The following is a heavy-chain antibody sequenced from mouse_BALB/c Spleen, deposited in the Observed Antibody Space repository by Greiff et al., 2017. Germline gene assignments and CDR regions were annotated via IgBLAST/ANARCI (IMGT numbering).Heavy chain of an antibody. CDR2: INPSNGGT. Sequence: QVQLQQSGAELVKPGASVTLSCKASGYTFTSYYMYWVKQRPGQGLEWIGEINPSNGGTNFNEKFKSKATLTVDKSSSTAYMQLSSLTSEDSAVYYCTRGDFAYWGQGTLVTVSA. V-gene: IGHV1S81*02. J-gene: IGHJ3*01. CDR1: GYTFTSYY. CDR3: TRGDFAY.